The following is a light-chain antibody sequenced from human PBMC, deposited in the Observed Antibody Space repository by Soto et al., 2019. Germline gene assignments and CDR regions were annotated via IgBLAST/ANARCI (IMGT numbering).Light chain of an antibody. CDR3: GTWDSSPSAYV. CDR1: SSNIGNNY. Sequence: QSVLTQPPSVSAAPGQKVTISCSGSSSNIGNNYVSWYQQLPGTAPKLLIYENNKRPSGIPDRFSGSKSGTSATLGITRLQTGDEADYYCGTWDSSPSAYVFGTGTKLTVL. J-gene: IGLJ1*01. CDR2: ENN. V-gene: IGLV1-51*02.